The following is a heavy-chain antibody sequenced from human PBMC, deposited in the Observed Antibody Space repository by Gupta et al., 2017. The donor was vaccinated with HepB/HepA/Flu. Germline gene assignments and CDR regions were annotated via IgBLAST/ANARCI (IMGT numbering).Heavy chain of an antibody. CDR2: ISSTGNTI. CDR1: GFTISSYD. J-gene: IGHJ4*02. CDR3: ARGPLWLGDY. V-gene: IGHV3-48*03. Sequence: EVQLVESGGALLQPGGSLRLSCAACGFTISSYDMKWVRQAPGKGLEWISYISSTGNTIHYADSVKGRFTISRDNAKNSLYLQMNSLRGEDTAVYYCARGPLWLGDYWGQGALVTVSS. D-gene: IGHD3-10*01.